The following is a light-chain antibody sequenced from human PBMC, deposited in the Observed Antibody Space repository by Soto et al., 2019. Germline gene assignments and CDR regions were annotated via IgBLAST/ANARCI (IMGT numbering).Light chain of an antibody. J-gene: IGLJ2*01. Sequence: QSVLTQPASVSGSPGQSISISCTGTSSDVGGYNFVSWYQHHPDKAPQLIIYGVSNRPSGVSIRFSGSKSGNTASLTISGRQAEDEADYYCTSYTSNNTPVLFGGGTKLTVL. CDR3: TSYTSNNTPVL. CDR1: SSDVGGYNF. CDR2: GVS. V-gene: IGLV2-14*03.